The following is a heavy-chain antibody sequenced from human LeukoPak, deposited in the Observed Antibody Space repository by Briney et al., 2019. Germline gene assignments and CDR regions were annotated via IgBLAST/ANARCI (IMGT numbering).Heavy chain of an antibody. J-gene: IGHJ4*02. CDR2: ISGDGRSP. CDR3: ARDPGAFPYFFDY. Sequence: HPGGSLRLSCVASGFTFSKNALSWVRQTPGKGLECVSAISGDGRSPYYADSVKGRFTISRDDSKNTVYLQMNSLRVEDSAVYYCARDPGAFPYFFDYWGQGTLVTVSP. CDR1: GFTFSKNA. D-gene: IGHD4/OR15-4a*01. V-gene: IGHV3-23*01.